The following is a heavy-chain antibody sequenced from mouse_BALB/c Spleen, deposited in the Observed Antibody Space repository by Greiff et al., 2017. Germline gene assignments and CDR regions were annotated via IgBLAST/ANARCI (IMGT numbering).Heavy chain of an antibody. J-gene: IGHJ4*01. D-gene: IGHD3-3*01. Sequence: QVQLQQSGAELVKPGASVKLSCKASGYTFTSYWMHWVKQRPGQGLEWIGEINPSNGRTNYNEKFKGKATLTSDKSSSTAYMELSSLTSEDSAVYYCARGGGTYAMDYWGQGTSVTVSS. CDR2: INPSNGRT. CDR3: ARGGGTYAMDY. V-gene: IGHV1S81*02. CDR1: GYTFTSYW.